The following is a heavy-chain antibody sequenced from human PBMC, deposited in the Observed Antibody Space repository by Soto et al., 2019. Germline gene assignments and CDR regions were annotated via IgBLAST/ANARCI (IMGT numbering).Heavy chain of an antibody. CDR2: IFPDDSDT. CDR1: GYSFTNYW. D-gene: IGHD3-16*01. Sequence: GESLKISCKASGYSFTNYWIGWVRQMPGKGLEWMGIIFPDDSDTRYSPSFQGQVTISADKSISTAYLQWSSLKASGTAMYYCARQNGGLGRGFDSWGQGTPVTVSS. V-gene: IGHV5-51*01. CDR3: ARQNGGLGRGFDS. J-gene: IGHJ5*01.